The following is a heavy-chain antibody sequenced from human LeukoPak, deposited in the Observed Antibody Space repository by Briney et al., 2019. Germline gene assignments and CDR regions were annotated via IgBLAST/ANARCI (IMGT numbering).Heavy chain of an antibody. CDR1: GYTFTSYD. J-gene: IGHJ4*02. CDR2: MNPNSGNT. D-gene: IGHD6-6*01. CDR3: ARYSSSSLGN. V-gene: IGHV1-8*03. Sequence: GASVKVSCKASGYTFTSYDVNWVRQATGQGLEWMGRMNPNSGNTGYAQNFQGRLAITRNTSISTAYMELSSLRSEDTAVYYCARYSSSSLGNWGQGTLVTVPS.